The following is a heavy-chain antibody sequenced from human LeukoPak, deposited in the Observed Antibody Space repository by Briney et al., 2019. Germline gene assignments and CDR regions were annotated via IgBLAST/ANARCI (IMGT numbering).Heavy chain of an antibody. D-gene: IGHD6-19*01. CDR2: LYSGGDT. Sequence: GGSLRLSCAASGFSVSGHYMSWVRQAPGKGLEWVSVLYSGGDTYYADSVEGRFTISRDTSKNTLHLQMNGLRAEDTAVYYCARGNTGYSSAWGRDFDYWGQGTLVTVSS. J-gene: IGHJ4*02. CDR1: GFSVSGHY. V-gene: IGHV3-66*01. CDR3: ARGNTGYSSAWGRDFDY.